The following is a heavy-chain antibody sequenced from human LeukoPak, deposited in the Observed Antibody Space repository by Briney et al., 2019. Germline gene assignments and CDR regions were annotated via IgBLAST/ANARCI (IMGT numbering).Heavy chain of an antibody. V-gene: IGHV4-59*08. Sequence: PSETLSLTCTVSGDSISSYYWSWIRQPPGKGLEWIGYILYSGTTSYNPSLKSRVTISVDTSKNQISLKLSSVTAADTAVYYCARNILFVFDIWGQGTMVTVSS. CDR1: GDSISSYY. CDR2: ILYSGTT. CDR3: ARNILFVFDI. J-gene: IGHJ3*02. D-gene: IGHD3-3*01.